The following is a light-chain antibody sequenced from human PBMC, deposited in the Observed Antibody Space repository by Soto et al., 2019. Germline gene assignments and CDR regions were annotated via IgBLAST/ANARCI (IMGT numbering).Light chain of an antibody. J-gene: IGKJ5*01. CDR1: QTISSW. Sequence: TQSPSTLSGSVGDRVTITCRASQTISSWLAWYQQKPGQAPRLLIYDASNRATGIPARFSGSGSGTDFTLTISSLEPEDFAVYYCQQRRSWQVTFGQGTRLEIK. V-gene: IGKV3D-11*02. CDR2: DAS. CDR3: QQRRSWQVT.